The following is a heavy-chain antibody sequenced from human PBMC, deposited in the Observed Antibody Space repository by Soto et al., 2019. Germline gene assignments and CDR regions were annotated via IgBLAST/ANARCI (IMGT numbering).Heavy chain of an antibody. V-gene: IGHV3-7*03. J-gene: IGHJ4*02. D-gene: IGHD1-26*01. CDR2: IKQDGSEK. CDR3: ARDANSGSYYAAVFDY. Sequence: EVQLLESGGGLVQSGGSLRLSCAASGFTFSTYAMSWVRQAPGKGLEWVANIKQDGSEKYYVDSVKGRFTISRDNAKNSLYLQMNSLRAEDTAVYYCARDANSGSYYAAVFDYWGQGTLVTVSS. CDR1: GFTFSTYA.